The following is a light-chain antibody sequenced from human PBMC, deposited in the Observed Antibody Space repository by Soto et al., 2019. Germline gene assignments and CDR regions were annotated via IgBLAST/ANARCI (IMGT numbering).Light chain of an antibody. V-gene: IGLV2-14*01. J-gene: IGLJ2*01. CDR3: QSYDSSLTNAV. CDR1: SSDVGAYNY. Sequence: QSVLTQPASVSGSPGQSITISCTGTSSDVGAYNYVSWYQHHPGKAPKLMIYEVTNRPSGVSNRFSGSKSGTSVSLAITGLRGEDEADYHCQSYDSSLTNAVFGGGTKLTVL. CDR2: EVT.